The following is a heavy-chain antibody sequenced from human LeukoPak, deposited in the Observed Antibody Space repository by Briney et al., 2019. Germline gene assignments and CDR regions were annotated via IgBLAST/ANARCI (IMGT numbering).Heavy chain of an antibody. Sequence: ASVKVSCKASGYTFTGYYMHWVRQAPGQGLEWMGWINPNSGGTNYAQKFQGRVTMTRDTSISTAYMELSRLRSDDTAVYYCATGTIFGVVIDAFDIWGQGTMVTVSS. V-gene: IGHV1-2*02. D-gene: IGHD3-3*01. CDR3: ATGTIFGVVIDAFDI. CDR1: GYTFTGYY. CDR2: INPNSGGT. J-gene: IGHJ3*02.